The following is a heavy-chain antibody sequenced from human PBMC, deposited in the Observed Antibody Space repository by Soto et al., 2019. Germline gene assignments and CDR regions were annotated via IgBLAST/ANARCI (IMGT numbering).Heavy chain of an antibody. CDR3: ARQVTCSSTSCYSSYYYYYGMDV. CDR2: IYPGDSDT. D-gene: IGHD2-2*01. CDR1: GYSFSSYW. V-gene: IGHV5-51*01. J-gene: IGHJ6*02. Sequence: GESLEISCKGSGYSFSSYWIGWVRQMPGKGLEWMGIIYPGDSDTRYSPSFQGQVTISADKSISTAYLQWSSLKASDTAMYYCARQVTCSSTSCYSSYYYYYGMDVWGQGTTVTVS.